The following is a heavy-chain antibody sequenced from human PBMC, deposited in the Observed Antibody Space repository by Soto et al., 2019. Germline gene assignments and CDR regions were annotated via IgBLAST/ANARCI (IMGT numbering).Heavy chain of an antibody. J-gene: IGHJ3*02. Sequence: ASVKVSCKVSGYTLTELSMHWVRQAPGKGLEWIGWIIPIIGGTNYAQKFQGWVTMTRDTSISTAYMELSRLRSDDTAVYYCARDRCGGDCYPDAFDIWGQGAMVTVSS. D-gene: IGHD2-21*01. CDR2: IIPIIGGT. V-gene: IGHV1-2*04. CDR3: ARDRCGGDCYPDAFDI. CDR1: GYTLTELS.